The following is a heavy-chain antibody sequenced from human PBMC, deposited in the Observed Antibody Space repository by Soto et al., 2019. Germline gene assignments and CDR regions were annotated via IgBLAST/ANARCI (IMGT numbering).Heavy chain of an antibody. V-gene: IGHV3-33*01. CDR2: IWYDGSKK. CDR1: GFTFSSCG. J-gene: IGHJ4*02. CDR3: ARVGATGSYLSPDY. Sequence: QVQLVESGGGVVQPGRSLRLSCAASGFTFSSCGMHWVRQAPGKGLEWVTVIWYDGSKKFYADSGKGRFTISRDNSKNMLYLQMNSLRVEDTAVYYCARVGATGSYLSPDYWGQGTLVTVSS. D-gene: IGHD1-26*01.